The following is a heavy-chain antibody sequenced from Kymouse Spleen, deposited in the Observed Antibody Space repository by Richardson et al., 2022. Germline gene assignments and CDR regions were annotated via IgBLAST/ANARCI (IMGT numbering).Heavy chain of an antibody. CDR3: ARGGITMVRGVITHYYYYGMDV. CDR2: INHSGST. Sequence: QVQLQQWGAGLLKPSETLSLTCAVYGGSFSGYYWSWIRQPPGKGLEWIGEINHSGSTNYNPSLKSRVTISVDTSKNQFSLKLSSVTAADTAVYYCARGGITMVRGVITHYYYYGMDVWGQGTTVTVSS. CDR1: GGSFSGYY. D-gene: IGHD3-10*01. V-gene: IGHV4-34*01. J-gene: IGHJ6*02.